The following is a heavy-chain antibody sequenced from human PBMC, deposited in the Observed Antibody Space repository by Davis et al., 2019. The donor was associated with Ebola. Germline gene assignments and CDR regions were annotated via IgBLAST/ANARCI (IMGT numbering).Heavy chain of an antibody. CDR2: ISSVRNYI. V-gene: IGHV3-21*01. CDR1: GFSFSSHS. Sequence: PGGSLRLSCAASGFSFSSHSMNWVRQAPGKGLEWVSSISSVRNYIYYGDSVKGRFTTSRDNAKNSLYLQMKSLTVEDTAVYYCARGLKFLEWTPRGDFDYWGQGTLVTVSS. J-gene: IGHJ4*02. D-gene: IGHD3-3*01. CDR3: ARGLKFLEWTPRGDFDY.